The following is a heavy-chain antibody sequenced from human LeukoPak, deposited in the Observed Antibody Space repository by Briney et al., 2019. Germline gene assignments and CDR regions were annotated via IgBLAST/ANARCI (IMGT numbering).Heavy chain of an antibody. CDR2: IYHSGST. D-gene: IGHD2/OR15-2a*01. Sequence: SETLSLTCTVSGYSISSGYYWGWIRQPPGKGLEWIGSIYHSGSTDYKTSLKGRVTISVDKSKNQFSLKLTSVTAADTAVYYCARLTPTTLSLYYYYMDVWGKGTTVTVSS. J-gene: IGHJ6*03. CDR1: GYSISSGYY. V-gene: IGHV4-38-2*02. CDR3: ARLTPTTLSLYYYYMDV.